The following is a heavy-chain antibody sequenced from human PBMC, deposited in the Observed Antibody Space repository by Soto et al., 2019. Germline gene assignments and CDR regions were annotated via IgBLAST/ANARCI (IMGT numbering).Heavy chain of an antibody. V-gene: IGHV3-48*03. CDR2: ISSSGNTI. Sequence: GGALTLSSAASGFTFGSYKMKWVRKAPGKGLEWVSYISSSGNTIHYAGSVKGRFTNSRDNAKKSLYLQMNSLGAEDTAVYYCARDEYGGAYDYWGQGTLVTVSS. CDR1: GFTFGSYK. D-gene: IGHD4-17*01. CDR3: ARDEYGGAYDY. J-gene: IGHJ4*02.